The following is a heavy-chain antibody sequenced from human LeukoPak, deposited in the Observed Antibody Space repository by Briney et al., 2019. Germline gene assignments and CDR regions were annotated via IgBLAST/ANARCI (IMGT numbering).Heavy chain of an antibody. CDR2: IYYSGST. CDR3: ARALFRGYDYVWGSYRYYYFDY. D-gene: IGHD3-16*02. Sequence: KASETLSLTCTVSGGSISSYYWSWTRQPPGKGLEWIGYIYYSGSTNYNPSLKSRVTISVDTSKNQFSLKLSSVTAADTAVYYCARALFRGYDYVWGSYRYYYFDYWGQGTLVTVSS. V-gene: IGHV4-59*12. CDR1: GGSISSYY. J-gene: IGHJ4*02.